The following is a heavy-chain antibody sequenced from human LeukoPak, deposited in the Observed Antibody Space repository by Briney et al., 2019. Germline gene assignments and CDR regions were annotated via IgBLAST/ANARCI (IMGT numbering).Heavy chain of an antibody. Sequence: GGSLRLSCAVSGITFNFYAMSWVRQAPGKGLEWVSSISGGAGGAAYADSEKGRFTISRDNSKNTLYLQMNSLRAEDTAVYYCAKDRERDYGDYDAFDPWGQGTLVTVSS. D-gene: IGHD4-17*01. J-gene: IGHJ5*02. CDR1: GITFNFYA. CDR2: ISGGAGGA. CDR3: AKDRERDYGDYDAFDP. V-gene: IGHV3-23*01.